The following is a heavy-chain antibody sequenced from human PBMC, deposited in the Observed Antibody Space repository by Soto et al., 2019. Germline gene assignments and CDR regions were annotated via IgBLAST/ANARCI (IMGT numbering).Heavy chain of an antibody. CDR2: ISTYNGDT. CDR1: GYTFTTSG. D-gene: IGHD2-15*01. CDR3: ARAGAAPYYYYGMDV. Sequence: VSVKVSCKASGYTFTTSGISWLRQAPGQGLEWMGWISTYNGDTNDAPKFQDRVTMTIDTSTSTAYMELRSLRSDDTAVYYCARAGAAPYYYYGMDVWGQGTLVTVSS. J-gene: IGHJ6*02. V-gene: IGHV1-18*01.